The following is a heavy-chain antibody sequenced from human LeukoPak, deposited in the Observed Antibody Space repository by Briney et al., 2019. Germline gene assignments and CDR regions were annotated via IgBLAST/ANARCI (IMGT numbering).Heavy chain of an antibody. J-gene: IGHJ4*02. CDR3: ANKDY. CDR1: GFIFSNYG. Sequence: GSLRLSCAASGFIFSNYGMHWVRQAPGKGLEWVSFIWSDGNKQNYADSVKGRFTITRDNSKNTVYLQMNSLRVEDTAVYYCANKDYWGQGTPVTVSS. V-gene: IGHV3-30*02. CDR2: IWSDGNKQ.